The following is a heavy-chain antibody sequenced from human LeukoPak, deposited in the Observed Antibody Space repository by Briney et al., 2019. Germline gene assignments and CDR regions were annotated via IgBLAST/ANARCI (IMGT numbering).Heavy chain of an antibody. CDR3: AQARDYCSSTDCYPTFDY. CDR1: GFTFSSYA. J-gene: IGHJ4*02. CDR2: FSGSGGGT. V-gene: IGHV3-23*01. D-gene: IGHD2-2*01. Sequence: GGSLRLSCAASGFTFSSYAMTWVRQAPGKGLEWVSTFSGSGGGTFYVDSVKGRFTISRDNSKNTLYLQMNSLRAEDTAVYYCAQARDYCSSTDCYPTFDYWGQGTLVTVSS.